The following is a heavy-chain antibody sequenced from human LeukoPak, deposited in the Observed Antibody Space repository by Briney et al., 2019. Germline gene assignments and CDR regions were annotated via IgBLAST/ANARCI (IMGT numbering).Heavy chain of an antibody. Sequence: ASVTVSCKASGYIFTSYGISWVRQAPGQGLEWMGWISAYNGNTNYAQKLQGRVTMTTDTSTSTAYMELRSLRSDDTAVYYCAREMVTYYYDSSGYYSYYFDYWGQGTLVTVSS. D-gene: IGHD3-22*01. CDR2: ISAYNGNT. CDR1: GYIFTSYG. CDR3: AREMVTYYYDSSGYYSYYFDY. J-gene: IGHJ4*02. V-gene: IGHV1-18*01.